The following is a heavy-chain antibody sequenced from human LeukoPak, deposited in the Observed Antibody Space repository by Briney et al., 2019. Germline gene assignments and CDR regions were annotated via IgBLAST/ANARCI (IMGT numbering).Heavy chain of an antibody. Sequence: ASVKVSCKASGYTFAAFHIHWVRPGPGQGREWMGWINPNGGGTIYAPKFQGRVTMTRDTSITTAYMELNSLRSDDTAVYYCARSHDYTNYVAPWGQGTLVTVSS. CDR3: ARSHDYTNYVAP. CDR1: GYTFAAFH. CDR2: INPNGGGT. V-gene: IGHV1-2*02. J-gene: IGHJ5*02. D-gene: IGHD4-11*01.